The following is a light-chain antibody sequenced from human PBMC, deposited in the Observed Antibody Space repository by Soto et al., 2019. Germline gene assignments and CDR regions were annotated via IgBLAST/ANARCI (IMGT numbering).Light chain of an antibody. CDR2: GAS. Sequence: EVVMTPSPATLSVSQGERATLSCRASQSVTSYLAWFQQKPGQAPRLLIYGASTRATGIPARFSGSGSGTEFTLTIRSLQSEDSAIYYCQQYDNWPPKTVGQGTKVDIK. J-gene: IGKJ1*01. CDR1: QSVTSY. V-gene: IGKV3-15*01. CDR3: QQYDNWPPKT.